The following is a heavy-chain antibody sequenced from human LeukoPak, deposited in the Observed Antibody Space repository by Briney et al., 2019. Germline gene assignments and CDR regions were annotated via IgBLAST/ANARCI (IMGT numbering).Heavy chain of an antibody. CDR2: IYYSGST. V-gene: IGHV4-39*01. CDR3: AREYSSGHFDY. J-gene: IGHJ4*02. Sequence: PSETLSLTCTVSGGSISSSSYYWGWIRQPPGKGLEWIGSIYYSGSTYYNPSLKSRVTISVDTSKNQFSLKLSSVTAADTAVYYCAREYSSGHFDYWGQGTQVTVSS. D-gene: IGHD6-19*01. CDR1: GGSISSSSYY.